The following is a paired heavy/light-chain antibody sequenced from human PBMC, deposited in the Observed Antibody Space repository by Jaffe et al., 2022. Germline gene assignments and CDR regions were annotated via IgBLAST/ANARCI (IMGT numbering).Light chain of an antibody. CDR1: QGISSY. CDR3: QQLNSYLALT. Sequence: DIQLTQSPSFLSASVGDRVTITCRASQGISSYLAWYQQKPGKAPKLLIYAASTLQSGVPSRFSGSGSGTEFTLTISSLQPEDFATYYCQQLNSYLALTFGGGTKVEIK. J-gene: IGKJ4*01. V-gene: IGKV1-9*01. CDR2: AAS.
Heavy chain of an antibody. CDR3: ARDKVVVVAATLFNWFDP. CDR1: GGSISSGSYY. Sequence: QVQLQESGPGLVKPSQTLSLTCTVSGGSISSGSYYWSWIRQPAGKGLEWIGRIYTSGSTNYNPSLKSRVTISVDTSKNQFSLKLSSVTAADTAVYYCARDKVVVVAATLFNWFDPWGQGTLVTVSS. J-gene: IGHJ5*02. V-gene: IGHV4-61*02. D-gene: IGHD2-15*01. CDR2: IYTSGST.